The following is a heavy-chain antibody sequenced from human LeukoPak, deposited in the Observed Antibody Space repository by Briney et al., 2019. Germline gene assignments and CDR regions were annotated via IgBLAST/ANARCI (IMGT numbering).Heavy chain of an antibody. D-gene: IGHD3-22*01. CDR2: ISWNSGSV. V-gene: IGHV3-9*01. CDR3: AKDIEEDYDSSGYVDY. J-gene: IGHJ4*02. Sequence: GGSLRLSCAASGFTFDDYAMHWVRQAPGKGLEWVSDISWNSGSVGYADSVKGRFTISRDNAKNSLHLQMNSLRAEDTALYYCAKDIEEDYDSSGYVDYWGQGTLVTVSS. CDR1: GFTFDDYA.